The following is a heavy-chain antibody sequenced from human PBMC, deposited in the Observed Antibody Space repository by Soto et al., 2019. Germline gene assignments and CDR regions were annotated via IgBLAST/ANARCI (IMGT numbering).Heavy chain of an antibody. D-gene: IGHD3-22*01. CDR2: ISYDGSNK. CDR3: ARERDYYDSSAPGGDYYYGMDV. V-gene: IGHV3-30-3*01. Sequence: QVQLVESGGGVVQPGRSLRLSCAASGFTFSSYAMHWVRQAPGKGLEWVAVISYDGSNKYYADSVKGRFTISRDNSKNTLYLQMNSLRAEDTAVYYCARERDYYDSSAPGGDYYYGMDVWGQGTTVTVSS. CDR1: GFTFSSYA. J-gene: IGHJ6*02.